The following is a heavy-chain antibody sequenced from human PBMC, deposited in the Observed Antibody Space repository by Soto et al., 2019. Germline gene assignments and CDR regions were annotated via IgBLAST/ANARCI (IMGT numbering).Heavy chain of an antibody. Sequence: SETLFLTSTVAGASIGCYYWSWIRQPPGKGLEWIGYIYDSGTTDSGSTNYNPSLKSRVTISSDTSKNQFSLKLSSMTAADTAVYYCARTPTIWGQGTMVTVSS. CDR2: IYDSGTTDSGST. CDR3: ARTPTI. CDR1: GASIGCYY. J-gene: IGHJ4*02. V-gene: IGHV4-59*08. D-gene: IGHD2-15*01.